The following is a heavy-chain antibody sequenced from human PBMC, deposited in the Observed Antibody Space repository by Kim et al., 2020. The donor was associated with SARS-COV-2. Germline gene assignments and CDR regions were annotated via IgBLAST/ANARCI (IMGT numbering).Heavy chain of an antibody. CDR2: IYYSGST. CDR3: ARASRSYCSGGSCYSYFDY. CDR1: GGSISSGGYY. J-gene: IGHJ4*02. D-gene: IGHD2-15*01. V-gene: IGHV4-31*03. Sequence: SETLSLTCTVSGGSISSGGYYWSWIRQHPGKGLEWIGYIYYSGSTYYNPSLKSRVTISVDTSKNQFSLKLSSVTAADTAVYYCARASRSYCSGGSCYSYFDYWGQGTLVTVSS.